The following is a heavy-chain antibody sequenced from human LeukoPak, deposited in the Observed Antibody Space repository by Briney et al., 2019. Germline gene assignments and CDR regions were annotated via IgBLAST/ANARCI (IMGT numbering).Heavy chain of an antibody. CDR3: ARVNSFEVGSYGYFDC. Sequence: ASVKVSCKASGYTFTSYAMHWMRQAPGQRLEWMGWINAGNGNTKYSQKFQGRVTITRDTSASTAYMELNSLRSEDTAVYYCARVNSFEVGSYGYFDCWGQGTLVTDSS. V-gene: IGHV1-3*01. CDR1: GYTFTSYA. CDR2: INAGNGNT. J-gene: IGHJ4*02. D-gene: IGHD1-26*01.